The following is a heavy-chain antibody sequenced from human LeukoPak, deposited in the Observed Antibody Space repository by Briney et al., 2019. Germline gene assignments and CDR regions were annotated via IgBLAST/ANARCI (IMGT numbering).Heavy chain of an antibody. J-gene: IGHJ1*01. D-gene: IGHD4-23*01. Sequence: SGPTLVKPTQTLTLTCTFSGFSLSTSAVGVGWIRQPPGKALEWLALIYWNDDIRYSPSLKSRLTITKDTSKNQMVLTMTNMDPVATATYYCAHMDPRTSGGNRQYFQYWGQGTLVTVSS. CDR3: AHMDPRTSGGNRQYFQY. CDR2: IYWNDDI. CDR1: GFSLSTSAVG. V-gene: IGHV2-5*01.